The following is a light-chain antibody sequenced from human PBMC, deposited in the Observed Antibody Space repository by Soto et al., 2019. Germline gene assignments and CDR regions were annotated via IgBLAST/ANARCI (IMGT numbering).Light chain of an antibody. V-gene: IGLV2-8*01. CDR1: SSDVGGSKY. CDR3: SSSADSNNFYV. Sequence: QSALTQPPSASGSPGQSVTISCTGTSSDVGGSKYVSWYQQHPGKAPKLMIYEVSKRPSGVPDRFSGSKSGNTASLTVSGLQTDDEADYYCSSSADSNNFYVFGTGTKVTVL. CDR2: EVS. J-gene: IGLJ1*01.